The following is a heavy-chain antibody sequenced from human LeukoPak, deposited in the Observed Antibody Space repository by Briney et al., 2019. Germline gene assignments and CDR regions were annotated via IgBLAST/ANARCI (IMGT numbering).Heavy chain of an antibody. CDR3: ARVWVRIAAAGTLDY. Sequence: GGSLRLSCAASGFTFSSYWMSWVRQAPGKGLEWVANIKQDGSEKYYVDSVKGRFTISRDNAKNSLYLQMNSPRAEDTAVYYCARVWVRIAAAGTLDYWGQGTLVTVSS. D-gene: IGHD6-13*01. J-gene: IGHJ4*02. CDR2: IKQDGSEK. V-gene: IGHV3-7*01. CDR1: GFTFSSYW.